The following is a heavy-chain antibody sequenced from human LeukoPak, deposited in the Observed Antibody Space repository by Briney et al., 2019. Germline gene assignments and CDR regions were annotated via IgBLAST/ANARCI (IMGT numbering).Heavy chain of an antibody. J-gene: IGHJ4*02. V-gene: IGHV5-51*01. D-gene: IGHD6-19*01. CDR2: IYPVASDT. CDR1: GSIFTSYW. Sequence: GGSPQICCQGSGSIFTSYWIGWGRQVPGKGGEGMGIIYPVASDTRYSPSFQGQVTISAAKSISTAYLHWTSLKASDTAMYYCARHLGIAVAGTVAPDYWGQGTLVTVSP. CDR3: ARHLGIAVAGTVAPDY.